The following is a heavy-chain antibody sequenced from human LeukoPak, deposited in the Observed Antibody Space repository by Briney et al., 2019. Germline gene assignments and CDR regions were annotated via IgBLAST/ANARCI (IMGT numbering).Heavy chain of an antibody. CDR1: GFTFSSYA. D-gene: IGHD3-10*01. CDR2: ISGSGGST. CDR3: AKGLGKMVRGVEDAFDI. Sequence: GGSLRPSCAASGFTFSSYAMSWVRQAPGKGLEWVSAISGSGGSTYYADSVKGRFTISRDNSKNTLYLQMNSLRAEDTAVYYCAKGLGKMVRGVEDAFDIWGQGTMVTVSS. J-gene: IGHJ3*02. V-gene: IGHV3-23*01.